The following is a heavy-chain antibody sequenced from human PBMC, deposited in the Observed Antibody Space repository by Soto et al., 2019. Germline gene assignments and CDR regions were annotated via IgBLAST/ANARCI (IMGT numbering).Heavy chain of an antibody. D-gene: IGHD2-15*01. CDR2: INPSGGST. CDR3: ARENRSGGTAFDI. Sequence: ASVKVSCKASGYTFTSYYMDWVRKNAGQGLEWMGIINPSGGSTSYAQKFQGRVTMTRDTSTSTVYMELSSLRSEDTAVYYCARENRSGGTAFDIWGQGTMVTVSS. CDR1: GYTFTSYY. V-gene: IGHV1-46*01. J-gene: IGHJ3*02.